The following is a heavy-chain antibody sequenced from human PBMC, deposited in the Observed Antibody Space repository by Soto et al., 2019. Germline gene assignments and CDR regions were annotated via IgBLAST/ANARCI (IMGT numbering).Heavy chain of an antibody. CDR3: AREVLWSRYFDY. CDR2: MSYDGTTK. J-gene: IGHJ4*02. V-gene: IGHV3-30-3*01. CDR1: GFIFSNYV. D-gene: IGHD3-10*01. Sequence: QVQLVESGGGVVQPGRSLRLSCAASGFIFSNYVMYWVRQAPGKGLEWVAFMSYDGTTKSYADSVKGRFTISRDNSQNTLCLQINSLRPEDTGVYYCAREVLWSRYFDYWGQGTLVTVSS.